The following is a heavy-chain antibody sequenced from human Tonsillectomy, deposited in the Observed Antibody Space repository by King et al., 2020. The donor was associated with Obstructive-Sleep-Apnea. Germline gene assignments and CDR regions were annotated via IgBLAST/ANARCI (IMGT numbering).Heavy chain of an antibody. D-gene: IGHD1-26*01. CDR2: IYYSGST. CDR3: ARDTDIVGATFYVDY. Sequence: QLQESGPGLVKPSETLSLTCTVSGGSIRSSSYYWGWIRQPPGKGLEWIGSIYYSGSTYYNPSLKSRVTISVDTSKNQFSLKLSSVTAADTAVYYCARDTDIVGATFYVDYWGQGTLVTVSS. V-gene: IGHV4-39*07. J-gene: IGHJ4*02. CDR1: GGSIRSSSYY.